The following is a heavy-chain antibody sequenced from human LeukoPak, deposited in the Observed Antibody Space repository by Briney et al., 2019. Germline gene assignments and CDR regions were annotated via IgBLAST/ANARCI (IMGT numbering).Heavy chain of an antibody. CDR1: GGSFSGYY. CDR3: ARNPPWGSLYYHYYMDV. D-gene: IGHD7-27*01. CDR2: IDHSGST. V-gene: IGHV4-34*01. J-gene: IGHJ6*03. Sequence: SETLSLTCAMSGGSFSGYYWSWIRQPPGKGLEWIGEIDHSGSTNYNPSLKSRVTISVDTSKKQFSLKLSSVTAAVTAVYYCARNPPWGSLYYHYYMDVWGEGTTVNISS.